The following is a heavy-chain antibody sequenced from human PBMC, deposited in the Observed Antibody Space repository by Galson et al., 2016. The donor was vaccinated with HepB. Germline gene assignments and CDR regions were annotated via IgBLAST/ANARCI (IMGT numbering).Heavy chain of an antibody. CDR1: GLTVSNNY. CDR2: IYSDGST. V-gene: IGHV3-53*01. J-gene: IGHJ4*02. Sequence: SLRLSCAVSGLTVSNNYMSWVRQAPGKGLEWVSVIYSDGSTYYAGSVKGRFTISRDNSKNTVYLQMNSLRGDDTAVYYCARDIGYWGQGTLVTVSS. D-gene: IGHD3-16*01. CDR3: ARDIGY.